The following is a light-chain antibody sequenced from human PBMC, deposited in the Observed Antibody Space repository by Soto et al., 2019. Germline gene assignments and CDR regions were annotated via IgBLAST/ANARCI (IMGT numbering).Light chain of an antibody. CDR3: QQYNTYSRT. CDR1: QSINVW. CDR2: KAS. Sequence: DIQMTQSPSTLSASVGDRVTITCRASQSINVWLAWYQQKPGQAPKLLMQKASTLESGVPSRFSGSGSGTEFTLTITSLQPDDFATYYCQQYNTYSRTFGQGTKVDMK. V-gene: IGKV1-5*03. J-gene: IGKJ1*01.